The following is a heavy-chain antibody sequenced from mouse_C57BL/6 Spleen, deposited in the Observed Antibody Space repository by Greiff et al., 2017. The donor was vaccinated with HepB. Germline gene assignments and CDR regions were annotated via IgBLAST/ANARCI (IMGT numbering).Heavy chain of an antibody. Sequence: QVQLQQPGAELVMPGASVKLSCKASGYTFTSYWMHWVKQRPGQGLEWIGEIDPSDSYTNYNQKFKGKSTLTVDKSSSTAYMQLSSLTSEDSAVYYCGRKEGDYYGSSYAMDYWGQGTSVTVSS. CDR1: GYTFTSYW. J-gene: IGHJ4*01. CDR2: IDPSDSYT. D-gene: IGHD1-1*01. V-gene: IGHV1-69*01. CDR3: GRKEGDYYGSSYAMDY.